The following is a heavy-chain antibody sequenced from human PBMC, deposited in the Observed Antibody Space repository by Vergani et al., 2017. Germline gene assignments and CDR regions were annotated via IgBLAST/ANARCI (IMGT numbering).Heavy chain of an antibody. J-gene: IGHJ6*02. D-gene: IGHD4-23*01. CDR1: GGSVSSGSYY. V-gene: IGHV4-61*01. Sequence: QVQLQESGPGLVKPSETLSLTCTVSGGSVSSGSYYWSWIRQPPGKGLEWIGYIYSSGSTNYNPSLKSRVTISVDTSKNQFSLKLSSVTAADTAVYYCARVGSTTTVXTPGGNYYYYGMDVWGQGTTVTVSS. CDR3: ARVGSTTTVXTPGGNYYYYGMDV. CDR2: IYSSGST.